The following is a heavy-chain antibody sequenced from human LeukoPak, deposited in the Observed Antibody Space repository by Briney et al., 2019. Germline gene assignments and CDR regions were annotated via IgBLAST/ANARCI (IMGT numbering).Heavy chain of an antibody. CDR2: ISNDGGGT. V-gene: IGHV3-23*01. CDR3: AKGSSGYFADL. Sequence: GGSLRLSCAASGFSFITYSMNWVRQAPGKGLEWVSAISNDGGGTTYADFVKGRFTISRDNSKNTLFLQMNSLRAEDTALYYCAKGSSGYFADLWGQGTLVTVSS. D-gene: IGHD3-22*01. J-gene: IGHJ5*02. CDR1: GFSFITYS.